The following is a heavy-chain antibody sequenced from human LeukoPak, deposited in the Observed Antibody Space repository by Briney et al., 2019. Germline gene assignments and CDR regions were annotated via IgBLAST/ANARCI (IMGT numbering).Heavy chain of an antibody. CDR2: INPSGGST. CDR3: AKSSRITIFGVVGRNYMDV. V-gene: IGHV1-46*01. CDR1: GYTFTSYY. Sequence: ASVKVSCKASGYTFTSYYMHWVRQAPGQGLEWRGIINPSGGSTSYAQKFQGRVTMTRDMSTSTVYMELSSLRSEDTAVYYCAKSSRITIFGVVGRNYMDVWGKGTTVTVSS. J-gene: IGHJ6*03. D-gene: IGHD3-3*01.